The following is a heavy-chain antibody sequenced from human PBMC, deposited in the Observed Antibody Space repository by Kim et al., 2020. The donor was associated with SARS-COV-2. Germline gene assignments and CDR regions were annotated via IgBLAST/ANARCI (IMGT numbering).Heavy chain of an antibody. J-gene: IGHJ3*02. CDR2: IYPGDSDT. CDR1: GYSFTSYW. D-gene: IGHD3-10*01. CDR3: ARLSFHSFGELFMVVGAFDI. V-gene: IGHV5-51*01. Sequence: GESLKISCKGSGYSFTSYWIGWVRQMPGKGLEWMGIIYPGDSDTRYSPSFQGQVTISADKSISTAYLQWSSLKASDTAMYYCARLSFHSFGELFMVVGAFDIWGQGTMVTVSS.